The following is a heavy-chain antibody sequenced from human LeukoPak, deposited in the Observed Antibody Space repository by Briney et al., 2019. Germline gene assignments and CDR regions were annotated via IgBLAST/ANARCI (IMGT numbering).Heavy chain of an antibody. J-gene: IGHJ4*02. CDR3: ARHTFDRSDYYLDH. Sequence: SETLSLTCTVSGGSIRGHYWSWIRQSPGKGLEWIGYIYNSGSTNYNPSLKSRVTISVDTSKNQFSLKVSSVTAADTAVYYCARHTFDRSDYYLDHWGQGTLVTVSS. V-gene: IGHV4-59*08. CDR2: IYNSGST. CDR1: GGSIRGHY. D-gene: IGHD3-22*01.